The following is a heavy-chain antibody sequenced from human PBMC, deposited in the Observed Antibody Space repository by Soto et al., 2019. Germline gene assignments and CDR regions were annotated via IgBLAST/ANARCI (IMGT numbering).Heavy chain of an antibody. CDR3: ARSDSGSLDYFDY. D-gene: IGHD1-26*01. V-gene: IGHV1-3*01. CDR2: INAGNGNT. CDR1: GYTFTGYA. J-gene: IGHJ4*02. Sequence: GASVKVSCKASGYTFTGYAMHWVRQAPGQRLEWMGWINAGNGNTKYSQKFQGRVTITRDTSASTAYMELSSLRSEDTAVYYCARSDSGSLDYFDYWGQGTLVTVSS.